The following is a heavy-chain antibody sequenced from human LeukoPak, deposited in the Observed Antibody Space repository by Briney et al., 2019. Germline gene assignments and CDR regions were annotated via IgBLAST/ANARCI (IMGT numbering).Heavy chain of an antibody. Sequence: GGSLRLSCAASGFTFSSYWMSWVRQAPGKGLEWVANIKQDGSEKYYVDSVKGRFTISRDNAKNSLYLQMNSLRAEDTAVYYCARGIMVRGVSGMDVWGKGTTVTVSS. D-gene: IGHD3-10*01. V-gene: IGHV3-7*03. CDR1: GFTFSSYW. J-gene: IGHJ6*04. CDR2: IKQDGSEK. CDR3: ARGIMVRGVSGMDV.